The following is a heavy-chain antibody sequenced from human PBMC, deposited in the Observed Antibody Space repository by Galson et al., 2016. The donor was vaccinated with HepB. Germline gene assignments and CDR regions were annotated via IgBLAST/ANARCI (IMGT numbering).Heavy chain of an antibody. Sequence: LSLTCAVSGASISGHYWSWIREPPGKGLEWIGYVHYSGATNYNPSLKSRVSISIDTSRTHFSLNLHSVTAADTAVYYCARGKEGISVWGQGTLVTVSS. V-gene: IGHV4-59*11. J-gene: IGHJ4*02. D-gene: IGHD6-13*01. CDR2: VHYSGAT. CDR1: GASISGHY. CDR3: ARGKEGISV.